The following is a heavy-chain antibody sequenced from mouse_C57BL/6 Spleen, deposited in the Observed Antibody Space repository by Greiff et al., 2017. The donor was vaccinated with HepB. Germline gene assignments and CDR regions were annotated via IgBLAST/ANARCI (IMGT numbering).Heavy chain of an antibody. D-gene: IGHD2-4*01. CDR1: GFSLTSYG. Sequence: VQLQQSGPGLVQPSQSLSITCTVSGFSLTSYGVHWVRQSPGKGLEWLGVIWSGGSTDYNAAFISRLSISKDNSKSQVFFKMNSLQADDTAIYYCAGSDYDYDGVAYWGQGTLVTVSA. CDR3: AGSDYDYDGVAY. CDR2: IWSGGST. V-gene: IGHV2-2*01. J-gene: IGHJ3*01.